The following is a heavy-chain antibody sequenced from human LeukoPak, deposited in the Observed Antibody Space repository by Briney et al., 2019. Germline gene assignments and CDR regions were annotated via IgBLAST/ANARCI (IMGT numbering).Heavy chain of an antibody. CDR2: ISYDGSNK. CDR3: AKAPSYYYDSSGYYYYYGMDV. J-gene: IGHJ6*02. V-gene: IGHV3-30*18. CDR1: GFTFSSYG. Sequence: PGRSLRLSCAASGFTFSSYGMHWVRQAPGKGLEWVAVISYDGSNKYYASSVKGRFTISRDNSKNTLYLQMNSLRAEDTAVYYCAKAPSYYYDSSGYYYYYGMDVWGQGTTVTVSS. D-gene: IGHD3-22*01.